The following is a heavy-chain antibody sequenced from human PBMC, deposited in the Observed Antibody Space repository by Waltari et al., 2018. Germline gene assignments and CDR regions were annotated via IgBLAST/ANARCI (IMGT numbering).Heavy chain of an antibody. D-gene: IGHD2-15*01. CDR1: GGSISSSSYY. V-gene: IGHV4-39*07. CDR2: IYYSGST. Sequence: QLQLQESGPGLVKPSETLSLTCTVSGGSISSSSYYWGWIRQPPGKGLEWIGSIYYSGSTDYNPSRNSPVTISVDTSKNQYSLKLSSVTAADTAVYYCARQPWGMVAATVNWGQGTLVTVSS. CDR3: ARQPWGMVAATVN. J-gene: IGHJ4*02.